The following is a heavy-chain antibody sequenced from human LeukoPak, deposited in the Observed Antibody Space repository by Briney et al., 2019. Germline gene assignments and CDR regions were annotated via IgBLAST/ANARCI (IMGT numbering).Heavy chain of an antibody. CDR3: ARGCSSTSCWVDY. Sequence: SETLSPTCTVSGGSISSYYWSWIRQPPGKGLEWIGYIYYSGSTNYNPSLKSRVTISVDTSKNQFSLKLSSVTAADTAVYYCARGCSSTSCWVDYWGQGTLVTVSS. D-gene: IGHD2-2*01. CDR2: IYYSGST. V-gene: IGHV4-59*01. J-gene: IGHJ4*02. CDR1: GGSISSYY.